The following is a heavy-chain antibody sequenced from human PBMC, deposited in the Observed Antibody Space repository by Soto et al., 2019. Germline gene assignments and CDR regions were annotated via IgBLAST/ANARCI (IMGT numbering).Heavy chain of an antibody. CDR2: ISYDGSNK. J-gene: IGHJ3*02. CDR1: GFTFSSYG. D-gene: IGHD4-17*01. V-gene: IGHV3-30*18. CDR3: AKRNLATTVTRGGAFDI. Sequence: GGSLRLSCAASGFTFSSYGMHWVRQAPGKGLEWVAVISYDGSNKYYADSVKGRFTISRDNSKNTLYLQMNSLRAEDTAVYYCAKRNLATTVTRGGAFDIWGQGTMVTVSS.